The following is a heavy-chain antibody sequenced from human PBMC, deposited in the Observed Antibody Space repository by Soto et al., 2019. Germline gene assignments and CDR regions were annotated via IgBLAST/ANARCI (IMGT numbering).Heavy chain of an antibody. Sequence: QVQRVESGGGVVQPGRSLGLSCAASGFTFSSYGMHWVRQAPGKGLEWVAVISYDGSNKYYADSVKGRFTISRDNSKNTLYLQMNSLRAEDTAVYYCAKDIAEEVPDWLWYFDLWGRGTLVTVSS. V-gene: IGHV3-30*18. CDR1: GFTFSSYG. J-gene: IGHJ2*01. CDR3: AKDIAEEVPDWLWYFDL. D-gene: IGHD3-9*01. CDR2: ISYDGSNK.